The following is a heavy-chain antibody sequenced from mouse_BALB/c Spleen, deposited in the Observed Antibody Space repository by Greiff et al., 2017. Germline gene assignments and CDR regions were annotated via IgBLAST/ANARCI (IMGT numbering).Heavy chain of an antibody. Sequence: EVQVVESGGGLVKPGGSLKLSCAASGFTFSSYAMSWVRQTPEKRLEWVASISSGGSTYYPDSVKGRFTISRDNARNILYLQMSSLRSEDTAMYYCARYDYDGVYWAQGTLVTVSA. J-gene: IGHJ3*01. V-gene: IGHV5-6-5*01. CDR2: ISSGGST. CDR3: ARYDYDGVY. D-gene: IGHD2-4*01. CDR1: GFTFSSYA.